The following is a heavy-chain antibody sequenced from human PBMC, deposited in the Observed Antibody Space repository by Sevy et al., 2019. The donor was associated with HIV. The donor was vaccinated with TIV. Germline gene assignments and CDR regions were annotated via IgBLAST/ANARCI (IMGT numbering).Heavy chain of an antibody. J-gene: IGHJ3*02. CDR2: ISGSSGST. Sequence: GGSLRLSCAASGFTFSSYAMSRVRQAPWKGLEWVSAISGSSGSTYYADSVKGRFTISRDNSKNTLYLQMNSLRAEDTAVYYCAKDARYYDSSGYYSDAFDIWGQGTMVTVSS. CDR3: AKDARYYDSSGYYSDAFDI. V-gene: IGHV3-23*01. CDR1: GFTFSSYA. D-gene: IGHD3-22*01.